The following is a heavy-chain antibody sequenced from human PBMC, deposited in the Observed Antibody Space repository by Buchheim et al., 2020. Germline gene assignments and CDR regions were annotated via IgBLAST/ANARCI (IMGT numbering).Heavy chain of an antibody. CDR3: ARMSSGPLYYYYSMDV. J-gene: IGHJ6*02. V-gene: IGHV1-46*01. Sequence: QVQLVQSGAEVKRPGASVKVSCKASGYTFTSYYMHWARQAPGQGLEWMGIINPSGGSTSYAQKFQGRVTMTRDTSTSTVYMELSSLRSEDTAVYYCARMSSGPLYYYYSMDVWGQGTT. D-gene: IGHD6-19*01. CDR1: GYTFTSYY. CDR2: INPSGGST.